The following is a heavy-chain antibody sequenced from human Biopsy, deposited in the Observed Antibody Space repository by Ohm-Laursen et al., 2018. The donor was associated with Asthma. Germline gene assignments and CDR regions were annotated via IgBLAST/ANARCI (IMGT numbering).Heavy chain of an antibody. CDR2: INAGNGNT. CDR3: ARERAVLVVGAEGNWFDP. CDR1: GYNFISFA. J-gene: IGHJ5*02. V-gene: IGHV1-3*01. Sequence: SSVKVSCNASGYNFISFAIHWVRQAPGQRLEWMGWINAGNGNTKYSQKFQGRVTITRDTSASTAYMELSSLRSEDTAVYYCARERAVLVVGAEGNWFDPWGQGTRVTVSS. D-gene: IGHD2-15*01.